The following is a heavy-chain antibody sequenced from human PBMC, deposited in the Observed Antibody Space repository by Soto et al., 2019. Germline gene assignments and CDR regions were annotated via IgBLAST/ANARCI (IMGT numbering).Heavy chain of an antibody. CDR3: AHSPGGLVMPYYYYGMDV. Sequence: QITLKESGPTLVKPTQTLTLTCTFSGFSLSTSGVGVGWIRQPPGKALEWLALIYWDDDKRYSPSLKSRLTITKVTSKNQVVLTMTNMDPVDTATYYCAHSPGGLVMPYYYYGMDVWGQGTTVTVSS. D-gene: IGHD3-9*01. J-gene: IGHJ6*02. V-gene: IGHV2-5*02. CDR1: GFSLSTSGVG. CDR2: IYWDDDK.